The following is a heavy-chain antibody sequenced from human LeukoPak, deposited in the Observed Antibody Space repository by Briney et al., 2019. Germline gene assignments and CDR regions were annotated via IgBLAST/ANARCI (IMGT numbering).Heavy chain of an antibody. V-gene: IGHV3-7*01. J-gene: IGHJ3*02. CDR3: AKDQNYGGPPGAFDI. CDR2: IKSDGSAT. D-gene: IGHD3-10*01. CDR1: GFTFSSNW. Sequence: GGSLRLSCAASGFTFSSNWMSWVRQAPDKGLEWVANIKSDGSATYYVDSVKGRFTISRDNAKNSLYLQMNNLRDEDTAVYYCAKDQNYGGPPGAFDIWGQGTMVTVSS.